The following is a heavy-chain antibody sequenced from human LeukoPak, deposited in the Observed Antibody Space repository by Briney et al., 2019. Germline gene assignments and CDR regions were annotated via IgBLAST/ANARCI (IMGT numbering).Heavy chain of an antibody. D-gene: IGHD3-22*01. CDR1: GFTFSSYW. J-gene: IGHJ4*02. CDR2: ISSGGSST. Sequence: GGSLRLSCAASGFTFSSYWMHWVRQAPGKGLVWVSRISSGGSSTSYADSVKGRFTISRDNAKNTLYLQMDSLRGEDTAVYYCARGDVNPIYDSDNSGYPWGQGTLVTVSS. CDR3: ARGDVNPIYDSDNSGYP. V-gene: IGHV3-74*01.